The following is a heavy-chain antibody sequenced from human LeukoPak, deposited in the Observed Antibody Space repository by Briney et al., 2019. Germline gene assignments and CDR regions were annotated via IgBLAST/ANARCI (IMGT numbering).Heavy chain of an antibody. Sequence: SAISGSGGSTYYADSVKGRFTISRDNSKNTLYLQMNSLRAEDTAVYYCAKDGRYSNVDFDYWGQGTLVTVSS. D-gene: IGHD4-11*01. CDR3: AKDGRYSNVDFDY. J-gene: IGHJ4*02. CDR2: ISGSGGST. V-gene: IGHV3-23*01.